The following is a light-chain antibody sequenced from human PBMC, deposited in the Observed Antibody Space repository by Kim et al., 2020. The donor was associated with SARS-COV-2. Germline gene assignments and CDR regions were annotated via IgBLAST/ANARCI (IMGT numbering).Light chain of an antibody. CDR2: DVN. CDR3: SSYTSSTTWV. Sequence: GQAITISCTGTSSDVGNYNYVSWYQQHPDKAPKLMIYDVNKRPAGVSNRFSGSKSGNTASLTISGLQAEDEADYYCSSYTSSTTWVFGGGTQLTVL. V-gene: IGLV2-14*03. CDR1: SSDVGNYNY. J-gene: IGLJ3*02.